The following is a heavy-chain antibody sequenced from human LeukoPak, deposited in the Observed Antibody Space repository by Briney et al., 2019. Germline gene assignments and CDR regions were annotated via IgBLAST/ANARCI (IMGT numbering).Heavy chain of an antibody. CDR1: GFPFISYG. CDR3: ARDPVNCSGGSCYPYYFDY. D-gene: IGHD2-15*01. CDR2: IWYDGSNK. Sequence: GSLRLSCAASGFPFISYGMHWVRQAPGKGLEWVAGIWYDGSNKYFADSVKVRFTISRDNSKNTLYLQMNSLRAEDTAVYYCARDPVNCSGGSCYPYYFDYWGQGTLVTVSS. J-gene: IGHJ4*02. V-gene: IGHV3-33*01.